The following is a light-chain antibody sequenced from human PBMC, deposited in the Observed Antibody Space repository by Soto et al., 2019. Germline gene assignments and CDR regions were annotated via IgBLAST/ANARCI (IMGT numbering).Light chain of an antibody. Sequence: VMTQSPGNLSVSPGERVTLFCRASQNVVNNIAWYQVKPAQPPRLLIYASSTRATGIPATFSGSGSETQFSLTISSLQSEDSAVYYGQQYYHWGLSFGGGTKVEI. CDR2: ASS. CDR1: QNVVNN. J-gene: IGKJ4*01. CDR3: QQYYHWGLS. V-gene: IGKV3D-15*01.